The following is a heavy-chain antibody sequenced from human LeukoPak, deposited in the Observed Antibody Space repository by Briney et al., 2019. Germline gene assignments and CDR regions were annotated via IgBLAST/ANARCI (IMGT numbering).Heavy chain of an antibody. V-gene: IGHV4-59*01. CDR3: ARANIIISAFDF. CDR2: LYYSGST. CDR1: GGSPSSYY. Sequence: PETLSLTCTLSGGSPSSYYWSLIRQPPRKGLEWIGSLYYSGSTNSKPSLKTRVTMSVDTYKNRFSLNLSSMTAADTAVYYCARANIIISAFDFWGQGTMVTVSS. D-gene: IGHD2/OR15-2a*01. J-gene: IGHJ3*01.